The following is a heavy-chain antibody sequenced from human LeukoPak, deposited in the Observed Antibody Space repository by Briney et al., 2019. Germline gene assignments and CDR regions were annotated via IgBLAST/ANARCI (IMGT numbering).Heavy chain of an antibody. CDR2: IYHSGST. Sequence: PSQTLSLTCAVSGGSISSGGYSWSWIRQPPGKGLEWIGYIYHSGSTYYNPSLKSRVTISVDRSKNQFSLKLSSVTAADTAVYYCARLDCYGSGVFDIWGQGTMVTVSS. V-gene: IGHV4-30-2*01. J-gene: IGHJ3*02. CDR1: GGSISSGGYS. D-gene: IGHD3-10*01. CDR3: ARLDCYGSGVFDI.